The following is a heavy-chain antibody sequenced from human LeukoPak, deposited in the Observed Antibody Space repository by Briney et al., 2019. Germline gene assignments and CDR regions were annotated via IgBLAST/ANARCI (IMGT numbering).Heavy chain of an antibody. Sequence: GGSLRLSCAASGFTFTSYSMNWVRQAPGKGLEWVSTISGGGGNTYYADSVKGRFTISRDNSENTLYLQMNSLRAEDTAVYYCAKDTYSSSRPYYFDYWGQGTLVTVSS. CDR2: ISGGGGNT. V-gene: IGHV3-23*01. J-gene: IGHJ4*02. CDR3: AKDTYSSSRPYYFDY. D-gene: IGHD6-13*01. CDR1: GFTFTSYS.